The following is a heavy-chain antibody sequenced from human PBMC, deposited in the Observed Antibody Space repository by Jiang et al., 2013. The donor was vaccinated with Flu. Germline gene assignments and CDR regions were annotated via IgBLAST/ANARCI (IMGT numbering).Heavy chain of an antibody. CDR1: GYSFTSYW. V-gene: IGHV5-51*01. CDR3: ATVDTAGIVATSWGLYFDY. D-gene: IGHD5-12*01. Sequence: VQLVESGAEVKKPGESLKISCKGSGYSFTSYWIGWVRQMPGKGLEWMGIIYPGDSDTRYSPSFQGQVTISADKSISTAYLQWSSLKASDTAMYYCATVDTAGIVATSWGLYFDYWGQGTLVTVSS. CDR2: IYPGDSDT. J-gene: IGHJ4*02.